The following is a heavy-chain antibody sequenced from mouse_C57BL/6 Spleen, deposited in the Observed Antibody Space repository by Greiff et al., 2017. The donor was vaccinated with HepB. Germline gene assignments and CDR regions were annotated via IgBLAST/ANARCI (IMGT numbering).Heavy chain of an antibody. J-gene: IGHJ2*01. Sequence: EVQRVESGGGLVQPKGSLKLSCAASGFSFNTYAMNWVRQAPGKGLEWVARIRSKSNNYATYYADSVKDRFTISRDDSESMLYLQMNNLKTEDTAMYYCVRQAVIYDGYYFDYWGQGTTLTVSS. V-gene: IGHV10-1*01. CDR2: IRSKSNNYAT. D-gene: IGHD2-3*01. CDR3: VRQAVIYDGYYFDY. CDR1: GFSFNTYA.